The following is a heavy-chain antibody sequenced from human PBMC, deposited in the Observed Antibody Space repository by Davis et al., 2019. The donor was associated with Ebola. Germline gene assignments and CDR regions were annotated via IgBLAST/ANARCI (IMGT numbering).Heavy chain of an antibody. D-gene: IGHD6-6*01. CDR2: INSDGSST. V-gene: IGHV3-74*01. CDR1: GFTFDDYA. J-gene: IGHJ4*02. CDR3: ARGSSKYSSSSPENDY. Sequence: GESLKISCAASGFTFDDYAMHWVRQAPGKGLVWVSRINSDGSSTSYADSVKGRFTISRDNAKNTLYLQMNSLRAEDTAVYYCARGSSKYSSSSPENDYWGQGTLVTVSS.